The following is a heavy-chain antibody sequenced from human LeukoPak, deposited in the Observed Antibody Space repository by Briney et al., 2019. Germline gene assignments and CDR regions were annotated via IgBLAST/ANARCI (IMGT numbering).Heavy chain of an antibody. CDR3: ARDYYVSSGYPDY. CDR2: IWYDGSNK. D-gene: IGHD3-22*01. V-gene: IGHV3-33*01. CDR1: GFTFSSYG. Sequence: PGGSLRLSCAASGFTFSSYGMHWVRQAPGKGLEWVAVIWYDGSNKYYADSVKGRFTISSDNSKNTLYLQMNSLRAEDTAVYYCARDYYVSSGYPDYWGQGTLVTVSS. J-gene: IGHJ4*02.